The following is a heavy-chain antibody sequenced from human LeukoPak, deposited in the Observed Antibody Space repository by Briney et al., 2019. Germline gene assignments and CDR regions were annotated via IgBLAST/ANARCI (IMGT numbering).Heavy chain of an antibody. CDR3: ARVSVTSRNDY. D-gene: IGHD2-21*02. Sequence: GGSLRLSCAASGFTFRSYEMSWVRQAPGKGLEWLSYISSSGNTIYYADTVKGRFTISRDNAKNSLYLQMNSLRAEDTAVYYCARVSVTSRNDYWGQGTLATVSS. CDR1: GFTFRSYE. V-gene: IGHV3-48*03. CDR2: ISSSGNTI. J-gene: IGHJ4*02.